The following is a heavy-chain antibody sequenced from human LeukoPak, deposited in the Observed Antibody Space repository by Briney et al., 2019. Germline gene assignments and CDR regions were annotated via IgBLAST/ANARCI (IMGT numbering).Heavy chain of an antibody. CDR1: GYTFISYD. Sequence: GASVKVSCKASGYTFISYDINWVRQATGQGLEWMGWMNPNSGNTGYAQKFQGRVTMTRNTSISTAYMELSSLRSGDTAVYYCARDCSSTSCYVYYMDVWGKGTTVTVSS. D-gene: IGHD2-2*01. J-gene: IGHJ6*03. CDR2: MNPNSGNT. V-gene: IGHV1-8*01. CDR3: ARDCSSTSCYVYYMDV.